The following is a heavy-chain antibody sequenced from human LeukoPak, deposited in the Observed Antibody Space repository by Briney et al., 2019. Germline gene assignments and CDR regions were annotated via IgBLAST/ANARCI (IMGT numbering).Heavy chain of an antibody. CDR2: MNPNSGNT. CDR3: ARGPLVVPAAYYYGMDV. Sequence: ASVKVSCKASGYTFTSYDINWVRQATGQGLEWMGWMNPNSGNTGYAQKFQGRVTMTRNTSISTAYMELSSLRSEDTAVYYCARGPLVVPAAYYYGMDVWGQGTTVTVS. V-gene: IGHV1-8*01. CDR1: GYTFTSYD. J-gene: IGHJ6*02. D-gene: IGHD2-2*01.